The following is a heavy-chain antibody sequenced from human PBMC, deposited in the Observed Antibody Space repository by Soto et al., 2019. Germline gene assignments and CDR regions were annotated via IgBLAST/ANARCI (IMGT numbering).Heavy chain of an antibody. CDR2: VTSSSSSM. CDR3: AREADFASSGYVLDF. CDR1: GFTFNRYS. J-gene: IGHJ4*02. V-gene: IGHV3-21*01. D-gene: IGHD3-22*01. Sequence: GGSLRLSCAASGFTFNRYSMNWVRQAPGKGLEWVSSVTSSSSSMLYADSVKGRFTISRDDAKDSLFLQMNSLRADDTAVYYCAREADFASSGYVLDFWGQGTLVTVSS.